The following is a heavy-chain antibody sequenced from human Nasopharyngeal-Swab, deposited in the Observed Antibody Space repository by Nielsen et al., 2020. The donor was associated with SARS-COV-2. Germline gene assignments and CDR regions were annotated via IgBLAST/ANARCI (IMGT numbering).Heavy chain of an antibody. CDR1: GGSISSYY. J-gene: IGHJ6*02. V-gene: IGHV4-59*01. CDR2: IYYSGST. D-gene: IGHD1-7*01. Sequence: SETLSLTCTVSGGSISSYYWSWIRQPPGKGLEWIGYIYYSGSTNYNPSLKSRVTISVDTSKNQFSLKLSSVTAADTAAYYCARDSLVTGTTSVRGHYGMDVWGQGTTVTVSS. CDR3: ARDSLVTGTTSVRGHYGMDV.